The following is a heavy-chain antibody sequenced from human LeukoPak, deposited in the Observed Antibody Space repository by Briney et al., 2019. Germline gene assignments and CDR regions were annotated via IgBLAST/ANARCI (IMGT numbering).Heavy chain of an antibody. CDR3: AAFWSGYSRVYYFDY. CDR1: GGSISSGGYY. CDR2: IYYSGST. D-gene: IGHD3-3*01. V-gene: IGHV4-31*03. J-gene: IGHJ4*02. Sequence: SETLSLTCTVSGGSISSGGYYWRWIRQHPGTGLEWIGYIYYSGSTYYNPSLKSRVTISVDTSKNQFSLKLSSVTAADTAVYYCAAFWSGYSRVYYFDYWGQGTLVTVSS.